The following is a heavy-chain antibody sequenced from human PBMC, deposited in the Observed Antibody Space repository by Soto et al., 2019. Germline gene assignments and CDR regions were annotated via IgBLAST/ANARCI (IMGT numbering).Heavy chain of an antibody. CDR3: AREPEDGYFDY. Sequence: GGSLRLSCTASGFTFSSYWMSWVRQAPGKGLEWVANIKQDGSEKYYVDSVKGRFTISRDNAKNSLYLQMNSLRAEDTAVYYCAREPEDGYFDYWGQGTLVTVSS. CDR1: GFTFSSYW. V-gene: IGHV3-7*03. CDR2: IKQDGSEK. J-gene: IGHJ4*02.